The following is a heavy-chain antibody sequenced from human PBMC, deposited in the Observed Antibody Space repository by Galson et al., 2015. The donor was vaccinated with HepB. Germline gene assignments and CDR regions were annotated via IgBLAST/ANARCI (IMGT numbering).Heavy chain of an antibody. Sequence: SLRLSCAASGFTVSSNYMSWVRQAPGKGLEWVSVIYSGGSTYYADSVKGRFTISRDNSMNTLYLQMNSLRAEDTAVYYCARAPGLVVVTSGGWYFDLWGRGTLVTVSS. J-gene: IGHJ2*01. CDR2: IYSGGST. CDR1: GFTVSSNY. V-gene: IGHV3-66*02. CDR3: ARAPGLVVVTSGGWYFDL. D-gene: IGHD2-21*02.